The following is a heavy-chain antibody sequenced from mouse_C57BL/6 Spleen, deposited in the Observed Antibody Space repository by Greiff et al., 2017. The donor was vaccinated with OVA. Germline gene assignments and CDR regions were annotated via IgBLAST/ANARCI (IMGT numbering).Heavy chain of an antibody. CDR1: GYTFTDYY. CDR3: ARGLVPYAMDY. Sequence: EVQLQQSGPELVKPGASVKISCKASGYTFTDYYMNWVKQSHGKSLEWIGDINPNNGGTSYNQKFKGKATLTVDKSSSTAYMELRSLTSEDSAVYYCARGLVPYAMDYWGQGTSVTVSS. J-gene: IGHJ4*01. V-gene: IGHV1-26*01. CDR2: INPNNGGT.